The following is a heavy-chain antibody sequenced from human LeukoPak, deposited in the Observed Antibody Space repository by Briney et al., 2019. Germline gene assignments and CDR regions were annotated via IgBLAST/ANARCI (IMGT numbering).Heavy chain of an antibody. CDR1: GFTFSSYS. CDR3: AREPTYTSSWYTSCDY. CDR2: ITLSSTTI. D-gene: IGHD6-13*01. J-gene: IGHJ4*02. Sequence: GGSLRLSCAASGFTFSSYSMNWVRQAPGKGLEWVSYITLSSTTIYYADSVKGRFTISRDNAKNSLYLQMNSLRAEDTAVYYCAREPTYTSSWYTSCDYWGQGTLVTVSS. V-gene: IGHV3-48*01.